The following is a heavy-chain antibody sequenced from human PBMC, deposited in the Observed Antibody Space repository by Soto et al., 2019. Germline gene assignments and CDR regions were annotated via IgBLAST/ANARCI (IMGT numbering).Heavy chain of an antibody. J-gene: IGHJ6*02. CDR3: AMGDNCVTPTPQDV. D-gene: IGHD3-16*01. CDR2: ISPYSGNT. CDR1: GYIFVNYG. Sequence: QVQLVQSGDEVRKPGSSVKVSCKASGYIFVNYGIAWVRQAPGQGLEWMGWISPYSGNTHYASKVQGRLTMTTDTSTSTAYMGLGRVTYDDTAVYYCAMGDNCVTPTPQDVWGQGTTVTVSS. V-gene: IGHV1-18*01.